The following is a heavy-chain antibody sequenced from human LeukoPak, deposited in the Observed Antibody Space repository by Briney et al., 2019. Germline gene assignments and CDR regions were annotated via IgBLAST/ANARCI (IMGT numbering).Heavy chain of an antibody. CDR3: AKGPDGQCLVRLLSY. Sequence: GGSLRLSCVASGFTFSSYAMSWVRQAPGKGLEWVSAISGSGGSTYYADSVKGRFTISRDNSKNTLYLQMNSLRAEDTAVYYCAKGPDGQCLVRLLSYWGQGTLVTVSS. CDR1: GFTFSSYA. CDR2: ISGSGGST. D-gene: IGHD6-19*01. J-gene: IGHJ4*02. V-gene: IGHV3-23*01.